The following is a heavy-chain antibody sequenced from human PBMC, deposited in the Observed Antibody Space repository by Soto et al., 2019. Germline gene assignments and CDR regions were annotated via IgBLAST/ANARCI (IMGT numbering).Heavy chain of an antibody. D-gene: IGHD3-10*01. CDR2: IIPLFGTP. V-gene: IGHV1-69*01. CDR3: STDVIGEMSPIGYFDS. CDR1: GGTFNDFA. J-gene: IGHJ4*02. Sequence: QVHLVQSGAEVKKPGSSVKVSCKASGGTFNDFAFRWVRQAPGQGLEWMGGIIPLFGTPSYSQKFQGRVSITEDESTTTVYMEMSSLTLEDTAIYYCSTDVIGEMSPIGYFDSWRLGSLVSVSS.